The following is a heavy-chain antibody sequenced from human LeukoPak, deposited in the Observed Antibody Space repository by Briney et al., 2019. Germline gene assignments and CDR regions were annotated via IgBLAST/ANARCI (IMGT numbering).Heavy chain of an antibody. CDR2: IQSDGSKE. CDR3: ARDVDTSGYSSRLDP. D-gene: IGHD3-3*01. J-gene: IGHJ5*02. Sequence: GGSLRLTCATAGCTFSDFGIHWARQPPGKGLEWAAAIQSDGSKEYYGDPVKGRFTISRDSPKNTVYLQMNSLRDEDTAVYYCARDVDTSGYSSRLDPWGQGTLVTVSS. CDR1: GCTFSDFG. V-gene: IGHV3-33*01.